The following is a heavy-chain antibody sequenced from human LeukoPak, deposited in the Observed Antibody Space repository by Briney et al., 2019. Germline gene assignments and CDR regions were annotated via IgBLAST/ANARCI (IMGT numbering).Heavy chain of an antibody. CDR1: GFTFSSYA. D-gene: IGHD3-10*01. CDR2: ISYDGSNK. CDR3: ARDSSPRFTASPNY. Sequence: GGSLRLSCAASGFTFSSYAMHWVRQAPGKGLEWVAVISYDGSNKYYADSVKGRFTISRDNSMNTLYLQMNSLRAEDTAVYYCARDSSPRFTASPNYWGQGTLVTVSS. V-gene: IGHV3-30-3*01. J-gene: IGHJ4*02.